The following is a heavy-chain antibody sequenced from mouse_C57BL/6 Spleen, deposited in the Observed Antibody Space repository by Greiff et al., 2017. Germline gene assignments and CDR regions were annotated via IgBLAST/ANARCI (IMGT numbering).Heavy chain of an antibody. Sequence: EVQLVESGGGLVKPGGSLKLSCAASGFTFSSYAMSWVRQTPEKRLEWVATISDGGSYTYYPDNVKGRFTISRDNAKNHLYLQMSHLKAEDTAMYYCARVYERYFDVWGTGTTVTVSS. CDR1: GFTFSSYA. D-gene: IGHD1-1*01. J-gene: IGHJ1*03. CDR2: ISDGGSYT. CDR3: ARVYERYFDV. V-gene: IGHV5-4*01.